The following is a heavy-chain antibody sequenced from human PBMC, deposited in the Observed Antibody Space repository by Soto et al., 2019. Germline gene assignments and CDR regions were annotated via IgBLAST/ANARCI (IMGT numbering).Heavy chain of an antibody. Sequence: SLLLSLSWSVVWRSMRSLYWRCIRQSPDKGLEWLGYVFYGGTDYNPSLGGRVSMSVETSKSQFSLKLTSVTVADTAVYYCASYRGALYFESWGPGILVTVSS. CDR3: ASYRGALYFES. CDR2: VFYGGT. CDR1: WRSMRSLY. D-gene: IGHD3-16*01. V-gene: IGHV4-59*11. J-gene: IGHJ4*02.